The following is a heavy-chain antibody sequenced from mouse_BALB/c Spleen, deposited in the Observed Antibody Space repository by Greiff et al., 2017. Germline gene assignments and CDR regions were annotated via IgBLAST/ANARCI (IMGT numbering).Heavy chain of an antibody. V-gene: IGHV1-87*01. J-gene: IGHJ2*01. CDR2: IYPGDGDT. CDR3: ARGDGYHYFDY. CDR1: GYTFTSYW. Sequence: VQLQQSGAELARPGASVKLSCKASGYTFTSYWMQWVKQRPGQGLEWIGAIYPGDGDTRYTQKFKGKATLTADKSSSTAYMQLSSLASEDSAVYYCARGDGYHYFDYWGQGTTPTVSS. D-gene: IGHD2-3*01.